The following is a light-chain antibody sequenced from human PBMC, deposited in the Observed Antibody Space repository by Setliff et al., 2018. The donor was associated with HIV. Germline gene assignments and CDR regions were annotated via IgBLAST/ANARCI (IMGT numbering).Light chain of an antibody. J-gene: IGLJ1*01. Sequence: HSALTQPASVSGSPGQSITISCTGTRSDVGGYDYVSWYQHHPGKAPKLIIYNVNKRRSGVSNRLSGSKSGNTASLTISGLQAEDEADYYCTSYTTSSSPYVFGTGTKVTVL. CDR2: NVN. CDR3: TSYTTSSSPYV. CDR1: RSDVGGYDY. V-gene: IGLV2-14*03.